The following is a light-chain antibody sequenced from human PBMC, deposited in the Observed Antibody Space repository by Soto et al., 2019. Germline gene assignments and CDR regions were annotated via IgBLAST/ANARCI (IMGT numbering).Light chain of an antibody. J-gene: IGKJ2*01. CDR1: QSISSN. V-gene: IGKV3-15*01. CDR2: GAS. Sequence: EIVMTQSPVTLSVSPGESATLSCRASQSISSNLAWYQQKPGQAPRLLIHGASIRATGIPARFSGSGSGTEFTLTISSLQSEDFALYYCQQYDNWPLYTFGQGTKLQI. CDR3: QQYDNWPLYT.